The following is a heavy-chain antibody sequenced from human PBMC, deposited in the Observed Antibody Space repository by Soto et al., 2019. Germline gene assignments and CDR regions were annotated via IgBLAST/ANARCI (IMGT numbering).Heavy chain of an antibody. J-gene: IGHJ6*02. V-gene: IGHV1-2*02. D-gene: IGHD1-26*01. Sequence: QVQLVQSGTEVKRPGDSVKVSCKASGYTFTGYYVHWVRQAPGQGLEWMGWINPNSGDTYLAQRFQGRVNMNRDRSIGTAYMELRCLTSDDTAEYYCAKGGAIVAAGTRVYLYNAMDVLDQVTTFTVSS. CDR1: GYTFTGYY. CDR2: INPNSGDT. CDR3: AKGGAIVAAGTRVYLYNAMDV.